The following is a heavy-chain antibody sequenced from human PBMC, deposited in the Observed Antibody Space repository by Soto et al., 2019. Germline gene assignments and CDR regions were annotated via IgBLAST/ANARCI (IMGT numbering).Heavy chain of an antibody. D-gene: IGHD3-22*01. V-gene: IGHV3-11*06. CDR3: ARDSYYDSSGYYYYGYGMDV. CDR2: ISSSSSYT. Sequence: GGSLRLSCAASGFTFSDYYMSWIRQAPGKGLEWVSYISSSSSYTNYADSVKGRFTISRDNAKNSLYLQMNSLRAEDTAVYYCARDSYYDSSGYYYYGYGMDVWGQGTTVTVSS. J-gene: IGHJ6*02. CDR1: GFTFSDYY.